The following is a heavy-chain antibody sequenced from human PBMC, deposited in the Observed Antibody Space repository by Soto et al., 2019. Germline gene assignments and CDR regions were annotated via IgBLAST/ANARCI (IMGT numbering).Heavy chain of an antibody. CDR1: GYTFTGYY. J-gene: IGHJ3*02. Sequence: ASVKVSCKASGYTFTGYYMRCVRQAPGQGLEWMGWINPNSGGTNYAQKFQGWVTMTRDTSISTAYMELSRLRSDDTGVYYCARGGEAFDIWGQGTMVTVSS. V-gene: IGHV1-2*04. CDR3: ARGGEAFDI. D-gene: IGHD3-10*01. CDR2: INPNSGGT.